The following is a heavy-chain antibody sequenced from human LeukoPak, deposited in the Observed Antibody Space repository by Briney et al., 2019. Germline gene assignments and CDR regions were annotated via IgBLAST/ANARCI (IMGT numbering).Heavy chain of an antibody. V-gene: IGHV4-39*07. CDR2: IYYSGST. D-gene: IGHD6-13*01. J-gene: IGHJ6*02. Sequence: PSETLSLTCTVSGGSISSSSYSWGWIRQPPGKGLEGIGNIYYSGSTYYNPSLKSRVTISVDTSKNQFSLNLSSVTAADTAVYYCARDVGQQLVPYYYYYGMDVWGQGTTVTVSS. CDR1: GGSISSSSYS. CDR3: ARDVGQQLVPYYYYYGMDV.